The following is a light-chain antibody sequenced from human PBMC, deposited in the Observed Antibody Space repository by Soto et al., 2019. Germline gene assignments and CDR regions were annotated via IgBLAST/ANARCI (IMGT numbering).Light chain of an antibody. CDR2: DVS. J-gene: IGLJ2*01. CDR1: SSDVGGYNY. V-gene: IGLV2-14*01. CDR3: SSYTSSSTLGVV. Sequence: QSALTQPASVSGSPGQSITISCTGTSSDVGGYNYVSWYQQHPGKAPKLMIYDVSNRPSGVSNRFSGSKSGNTASLTNSGLQAEDEADYYCSSYTSSSTLGVVFGGGTQLTVL.